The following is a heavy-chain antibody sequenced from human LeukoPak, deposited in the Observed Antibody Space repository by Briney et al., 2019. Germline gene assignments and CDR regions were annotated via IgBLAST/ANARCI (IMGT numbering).Heavy chain of an antibody. CDR1: GGSFSGYY. CDR2: INHSGST. Sequence: SETLSLTCAVYGGSFSGYYWSWIRQPRGKGLEWIGEINHSGSTNYNPSLKSRVTISVDTSKNQFSLKLSSVTAADTAVYYCARFENVGSGWYGDYWGQGTLVTVSS. V-gene: IGHV4-34*01. J-gene: IGHJ4*02. CDR3: ARFENVGSGWYGDY. D-gene: IGHD6-19*01.